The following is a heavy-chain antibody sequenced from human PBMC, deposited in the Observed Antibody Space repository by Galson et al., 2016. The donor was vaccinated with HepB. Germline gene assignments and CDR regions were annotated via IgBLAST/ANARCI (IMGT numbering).Heavy chain of an antibody. Sequence: SLRLSCAASGFNLSSHAVHWVRQAPGKGLEWVAIISSDGSNRYYADSVKGRFTISRDNSKNTLYLQMNSLRAEETAVYYCARDRSKMKVQIWLNYYYGMDVWGQGTTVIVSS. V-gene: IGHV3-30-3*01. CDR3: ARDRSKMKVQIWLNYYYGMDV. J-gene: IGHJ6*02. D-gene: IGHD5-18*01. CDR1: GFNLSSHA. CDR2: ISSDGSNR.